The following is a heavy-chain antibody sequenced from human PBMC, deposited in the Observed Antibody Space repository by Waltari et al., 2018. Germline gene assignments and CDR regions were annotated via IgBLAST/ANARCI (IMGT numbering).Heavy chain of an antibody. J-gene: IGHJ3*02. CDR3: VKVVVTAIRGDAFDI. Sequence: QVQLVQSGAEVKKPGSSVKVSCKASGCTFSSYTISWVRQAPGQGLEWMGRIIPILGIANYAQKFQGRVTITADKSTSTAYMELSSLRSEDTAVYYCVKVVVTAIRGDAFDIWGQGTMVTVSS. D-gene: IGHD2-21*02. CDR1: GCTFSSYT. CDR2: IIPILGIA. V-gene: IGHV1-69*02.